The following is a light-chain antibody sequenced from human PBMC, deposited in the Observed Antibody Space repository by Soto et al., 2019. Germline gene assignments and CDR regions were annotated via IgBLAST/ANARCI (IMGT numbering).Light chain of an antibody. V-gene: IGKV1-12*01. J-gene: IGKJ4*01. CDR2: AAS. CDR3: QQANSFPLT. CDR1: QGISSW. Sequence: DIQMTQSPSSVSASVGDRVTITCRASQGISSWLVGYQQKPGKALKLLIYAASSLQSGVPSRFSRSGSGTDFTLTISSLQPEDFATYYCQQANSFPLTFGGGTKVDIK.